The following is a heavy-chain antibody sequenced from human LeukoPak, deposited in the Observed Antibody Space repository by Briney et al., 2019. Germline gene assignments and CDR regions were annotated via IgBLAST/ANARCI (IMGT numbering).Heavy chain of an antibody. J-gene: IGHJ4*02. D-gene: IGHD4-17*01. V-gene: IGHV3-66*04. CDR3: ARRRGGYGEGEFDY. CDR1: GFTASSKY. Sequence: RGSLRLSCTASGFTASSKYMSWVRQAPGKGLEWVSFIRGDATTAYADSVQGRFTISRDDSKNTLYLQMDSLRVEDTAVYYCARRRGGYGEGEFDYWGQGTLVTVSS. CDR2: IRGDATT.